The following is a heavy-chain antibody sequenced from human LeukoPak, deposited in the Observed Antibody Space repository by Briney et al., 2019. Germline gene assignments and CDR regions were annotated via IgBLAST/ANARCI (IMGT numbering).Heavy chain of an antibody. Sequence: SETLSLTCTVSGGSISSSSYYWGWIRQPPGKGLGWIGSIYYSGSTYYNPSLKSRVTISVDTSKNQFSLKLSSVTAADTAVYYCARVTVTTYPLLYFDYWGQGTLVTVSS. J-gene: IGHJ4*02. D-gene: IGHD4-17*01. CDR3: ARVTVTTYPLLYFDY. V-gene: IGHV4-39*01. CDR2: IYYSGST. CDR1: GGSISSSSYY.